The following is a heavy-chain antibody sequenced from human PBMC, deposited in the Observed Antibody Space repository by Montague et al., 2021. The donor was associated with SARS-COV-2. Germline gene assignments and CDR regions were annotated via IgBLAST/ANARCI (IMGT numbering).Heavy chain of an antibody. CDR2: INHRGST. D-gene: IGHD3-22*01. CDR1: GESFSGYY. CDR3: ARGHQGATMIVVVMVGEQYYFDY. V-gene: IGHV4-34*01. J-gene: IGHJ4*02. Sequence: TLSLTCAVYGESFSGYYWTWIRQPPGKGLEWIGEINHRGSTKYNPSLKSRVTISVDTSKNQFSLRLSSVTAADTAVYYCARGHQGATMIVVVMVGEQYYFDYWGQGTLVTVSS.